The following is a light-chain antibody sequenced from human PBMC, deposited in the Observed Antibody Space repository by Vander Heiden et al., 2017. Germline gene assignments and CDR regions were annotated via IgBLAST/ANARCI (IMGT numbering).Light chain of an antibody. CDR3: QQYDNLQLT. CDR1: QDISNY. J-gene: IGKJ4*01. V-gene: IGKV1-33*01. Sequence: DIQMTQSPSSLSASVGDRVTITCQASQDISNYLNWYQQKPGKAPKLLIYDASNLETGVPSRFSGSGSGTDFTFTISSLQHEDIATYYCQQYDNLQLTFGGGTKVEIK. CDR2: DAS.